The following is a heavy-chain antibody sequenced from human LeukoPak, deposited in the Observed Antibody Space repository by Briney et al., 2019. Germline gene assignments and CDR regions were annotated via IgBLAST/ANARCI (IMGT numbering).Heavy chain of an antibody. V-gene: IGHV7-4-1*02. CDR1: GYTFTTYA. CDR2: INTNTGNP. J-gene: IGHJ3*02. CDR3: ARGASTGIVPFDI. D-gene: IGHD1-26*01. Sequence: GASVKVSCKASGYTFTTYAMSWVRQAPGQGLEWMGWINTNTGNPTYAQGFTGRFVFSLDTSVSTAYLQISSLKAEDTAVYYCARGASTGIVPFDIWGQGTMVTVSS.